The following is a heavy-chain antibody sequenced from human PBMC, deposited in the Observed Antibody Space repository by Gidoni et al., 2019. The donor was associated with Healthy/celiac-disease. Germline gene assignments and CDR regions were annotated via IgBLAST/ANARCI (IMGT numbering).Heavy chain of an antibody. Sequence: QITLKESGPTLVKPTQTLTLTCTFSGFSLSTSGVGVGWIRQPPGKALEWLALIYWDDDKRYSPSLKSRLTITKDTSKNQVVLTMTNMDPVDTATYYCARPMYSSGWSPDAFDIWGRGTMVTVSS. CDR1: GFSLSTSGVG. CDR3: ARPMYSSGWSPDAFDI. D-gene: IGHD6-19*01. J-gene: IGHJ3*02. V-gene: IGHV2-5*02. CDR2: IYWDDDK.